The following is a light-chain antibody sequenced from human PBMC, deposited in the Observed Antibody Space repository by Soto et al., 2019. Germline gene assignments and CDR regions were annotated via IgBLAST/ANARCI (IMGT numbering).Light chain of an antibody. CDR3: QQSYSTPRP. CDR1: QSISNY. CDR2: AAS. V-gene: IGKV1-39*01. Sequence: DLQMTQSPSSLSASVGDRVTITCRASQSISNYLNWYQQKPGTAPKLLMYAASSLQSGVPSRFTGSGSGTDFTLTIRSLQPEDFATYYCQQSYSTPRPFGQGTKVEIK. J-gene: IGKJ1*01.